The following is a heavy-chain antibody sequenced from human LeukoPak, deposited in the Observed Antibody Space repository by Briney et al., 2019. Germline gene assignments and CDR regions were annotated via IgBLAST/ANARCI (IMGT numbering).Heavy chain of an antibody. J-gene: IGHJ4*02. V-gene: IGHV1-46*01. CDR1: GYTFTSYY. Sequence: ASVKVSCKASGYTFTSYYMHWVRQAPGQGLEWMGIINPSGGSTSYAQKFQGRVTMTRDTSTSTVYMELRSLRSDDTAVYYCARERRDGYKKNDYWGQGTLVTVSS. CDR3: ARERRDGYKKNDY. D-gene: IGHD5-24*01. CDR2: INPSGGST.